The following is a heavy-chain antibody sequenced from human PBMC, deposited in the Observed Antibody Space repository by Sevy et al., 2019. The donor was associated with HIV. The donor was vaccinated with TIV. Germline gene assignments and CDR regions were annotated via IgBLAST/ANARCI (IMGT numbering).Heavy chain of an antibody. J-gene: IGHJ6*02. CDR1: GFTFNMYW. CDR3: ARHCSGGSCYSLLPHYYYGMDV. CDR2: IKEDGSER. V-gene: IGHV3-7*01. D-gene: IGHD2-15*01. Sequence: GGSLRLSCAASGFTFNMYWMTWVRQAPGKGLEWVANIKEDGSERNYLDSVKGRFTISRDNAKESLYLQINSLRAEYTAVYYYARHCSGGSCYSLLPHYYYGMDVWGQGTTVTVSS.